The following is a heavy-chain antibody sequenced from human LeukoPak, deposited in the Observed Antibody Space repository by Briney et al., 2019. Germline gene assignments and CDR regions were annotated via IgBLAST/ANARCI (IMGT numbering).Heavy chain of an antibody. J-gene: IGHJ4*02. CDR1: GGSISNHC. CDR2: FYYSGST. Sequence: SETLSLTCTVSGGSISNHCWSWIRQPPGKGLEWIGYFYYSGSTNYNPSLKRRVTISVGTPKNQFSLKVTSVTAADTAVYYCAGGELLTGSDYWGQGTLVSVSS. D-gene: IGHD3-9*01. V-gene: IGHV4-59*11. CDR3: AGGELLTGSDY.